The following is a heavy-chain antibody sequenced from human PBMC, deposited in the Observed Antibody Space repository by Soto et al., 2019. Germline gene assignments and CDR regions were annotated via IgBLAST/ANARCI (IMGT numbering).Heavy chain of an antibody. D-gene: IGHD4-4*01. Sequence: PGESLKISCHPSGYRFPAYWISWVRQLPGKGLEWVGTIDPSDSFVRYSPSFEGHVTITTNTSVSTAFLQWSSLRASDTALYYCARHRNDYSSSRARRLRRHFDHWGQGALVTVSS. V-gene: IGHV5-10-1*01. CDR1: GYRFPAYW. CDR2: IDPSDSFV. CDR3: ARHRNDYSSSRARRLRRHFDH. J-gene: IGHJ4*02.